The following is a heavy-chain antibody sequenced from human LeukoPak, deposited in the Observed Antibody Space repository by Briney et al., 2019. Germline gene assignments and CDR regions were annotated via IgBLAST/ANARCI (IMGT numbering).Heavy chain of an antibody. V-gene: IGHV3-23*01. J-gene: IGHJ3*01. D-gene: IGHD4-17*01. Sequence: GGSLRLSCAASGLIFHNDALVWIRRAPGEGAEWVSAILGGGGTFYADAVKGRFTISRDNSKNTLYLQMNSLRAEDTATYYCGQDPNGNYIGAFDFWGRGTMVTVSS. CDR1: GLIFHNDA. CDR2: ILGGGGT. CDR3: GQDPNGNYIGAFDF.